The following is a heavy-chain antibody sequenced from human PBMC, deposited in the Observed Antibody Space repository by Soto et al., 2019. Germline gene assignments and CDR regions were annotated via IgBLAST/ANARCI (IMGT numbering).Heavy chain of an antibody. D-gene: IGHD5-12*01. CDR2: INHSGST. Sequence: PSKTLSLTCAVYGGSFSGYYWTWIRQPQGKGLEWIGEINHSGSTSYNPSLKSRVPISVDTSKTPFSLKLTSITAADTAVYYCARGSPSGHRDNWGQGTLVTVSS. V-gene: IGHV4-34*01. J-gene: IGHJ4*02. CDR1: GGSFSGYY. CDR3: ARGSPSGHRDN.